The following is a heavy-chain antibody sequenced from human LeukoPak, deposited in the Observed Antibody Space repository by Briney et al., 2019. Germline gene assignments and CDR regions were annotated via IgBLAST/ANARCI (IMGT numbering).Heavy chain of an antibody. Sequence: CGRQTKRKRLEWVSSISSSSSYIYYADSVKGRFTISRDNAKNSLYLQMNSLRAEDTAVYYCARFSSSSSDYWGQGTLVTVSS. CDR2: ISSSSSYI. V-gene: IGHV3-21*01. D-gene: IGHD6-13*01. CDR3: ARFSSSSSDY. J-gene: IGHJ4*02.